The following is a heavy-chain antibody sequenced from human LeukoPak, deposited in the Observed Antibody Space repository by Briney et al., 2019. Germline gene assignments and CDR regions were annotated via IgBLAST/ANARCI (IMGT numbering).Heavy chain of an antibody. V-gene: IGHV3-23*01. D-gene: IGHD3-16*02. CDR1: GFTFSSYA. CDR3: AKDTSARRGSLNG. J-gene: IGHJ4*02. CDR2: ITDSGGST. Sequence: GGSLRLSCTASGFTFSSYAMSRVRQAPGKGLEWVSAITDSGGSTSYADSVRGRFTISRDNSKNTLYLQMNSLRAEDTAVYYCAKDTSARRGSLNGWGQGTLVTVSS.